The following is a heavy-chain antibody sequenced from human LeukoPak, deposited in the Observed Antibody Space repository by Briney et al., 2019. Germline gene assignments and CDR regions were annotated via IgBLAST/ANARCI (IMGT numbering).Heavy chain of an antibody. D-gene: IGHD6-13*01. CDR3: ARDRIAAALGSFDY. CDR2: ISYDGSNK. CDR1: GFTFSSYA. Sequence: GGSLRLSCAASGFTFSSYAMHWVRQAPGKGLEWVAVISYDGSNKYYADSVKGRFTISRDNSKNTLYLQMNSLRAEDTAVYYCARDRIAAALGSFDYWGQGTLVTVSS. V-gene: IGHV3-30-3*01. J-gene: IGHJ4*02.